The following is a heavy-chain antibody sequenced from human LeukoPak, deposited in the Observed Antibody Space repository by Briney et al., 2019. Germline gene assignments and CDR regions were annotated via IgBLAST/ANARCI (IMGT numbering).Heavy chain of an antibody. D-gene: IGHD2-21*02. J-gene: IGHJ3*02. CDR1: GGSFSGYY. Sequence: SETLSLTCAVYGGSFSGYYWSWIRQPPGKGLEWIGEINHSGSTNYNPSLKSRVTISVDTSKNQFSLKLSSVTAADTAVYYCARHRRTVTAFSDAFDIWGQGTVVTVSS. CDR2: INHSGST. V-gene: IGHV4-34*01. CDR3: ARHRRTVTAFSDAFDI.